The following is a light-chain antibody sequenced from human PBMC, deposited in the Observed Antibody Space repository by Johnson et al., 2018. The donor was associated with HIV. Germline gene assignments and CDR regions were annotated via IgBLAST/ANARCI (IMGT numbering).Light chain of an antibody. Sequence: QSVLTQPPSVSAAPGQKVTISCSGSGSNIGNNYVSWYQQLPGPAPKLLIYENNKRPPGIPGRFSGSKSGPSATLGITGLQTGDAADYYCGTWDISLSAGVFGPGTKVTVL. CDR2: ENN. J-gene: IGLJ1*01. CDR1: GSNIGNNY. V-gene: IGLV1-51*02. CDR3: GTWDISLSAGV.